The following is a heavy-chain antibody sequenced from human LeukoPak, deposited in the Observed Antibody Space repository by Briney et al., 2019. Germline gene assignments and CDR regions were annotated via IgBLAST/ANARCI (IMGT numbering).Heavy chain of an antibody. J-gene: IGHJ4*02. CDR2: IYSDGDI. CDR1: GFTVSDSY. CDR3: ARALCVDGIICGPEY. Sequence: GGSLRLSCAASGFTVSDSYMSWVRQAPGKGLEWVSVIYSDGDIYYADSVKGRFTISRDNFKNTLYLQMNSLRAEDTAVYYCARALCVDGIICGPEYWGQGTLVTVS. D-gene: IGHD3-16*01. V-gene: IGHV3-53*01.